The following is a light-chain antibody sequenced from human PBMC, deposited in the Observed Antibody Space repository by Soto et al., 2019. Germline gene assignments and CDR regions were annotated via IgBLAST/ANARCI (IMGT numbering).Light chain of an antibody. V-gene: IGKV3-15*01. CDR2: GAS. J-gene: IGKJ5*01. CDR1: QTVSSS. Sequence: EIVLTQSPGTLSLSPGEGATLSCRASQTVSSSFLAWYQQTPGQAPRLIIYGASTRATGIPARFSGSGSGTEFTLTISSLQSEDVEMYYCQQYNNWPITLGQGTRLEIK. CDR3: QQYNNWPIT.